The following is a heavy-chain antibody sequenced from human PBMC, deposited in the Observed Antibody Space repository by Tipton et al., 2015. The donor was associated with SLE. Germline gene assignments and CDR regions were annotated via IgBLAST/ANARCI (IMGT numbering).Heavy chain of an antibody. CDR2: ISTTSRYK. J-gene: IGHJ4*02. D-gene: IGHD1-14*01. CDR3: TTLLVGTTDY. CDR1: GFNFRGYS. Sequence: GSLRLSCAASGFNFRGYSMNWVRQAPGKGLEWVSSISTTSRYKYYTDSMLGRFTISRDNARNTLYLQMNSLKTDDTAVYYCTTLLVGTTDYWGQGTLVTVSS. V-gene: IGHV3-21*03.